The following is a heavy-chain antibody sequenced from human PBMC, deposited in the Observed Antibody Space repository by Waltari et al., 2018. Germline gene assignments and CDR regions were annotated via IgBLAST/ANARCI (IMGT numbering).Heavy chain of an antibody. CDR3: ARGYALDY. J-gene: IGHJ4*02. Sequence: QEQLQESGPGLVKPSQTLSLTCTVSGGSISSGSYYWSWIRQPAGKGLEWIGYIYTSGSTNYNPSLKSRVTISVDTSKNQFSLKLSSVTAADTAVYYCARGYALDYWGQGTLVTVSS. CDR2: IYTSGST. V-gene: IGHV4-61*09. CDR1: GGSISSGSYY. D-gene: IGHD1-1*01.